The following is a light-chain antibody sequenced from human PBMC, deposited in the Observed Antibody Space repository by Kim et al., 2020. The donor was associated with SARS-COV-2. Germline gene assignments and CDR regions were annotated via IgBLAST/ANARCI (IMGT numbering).Light chain of an antibody. CDR2: AKN. CDR3: NCRHSSGRSYV. J-gene: IGLJ1*01. V-gene: IGLV3-19*01. Sequence: AMGQTVRIACQEDGIGSYLANWSQQKPGQAPVVVIYAKNNWPSGIPDRFSGSGSGNTASLTITGAQAEDEADYYCNCRHSSGRSYVFGTGTKVTVL. CDR1: GIGSYL.